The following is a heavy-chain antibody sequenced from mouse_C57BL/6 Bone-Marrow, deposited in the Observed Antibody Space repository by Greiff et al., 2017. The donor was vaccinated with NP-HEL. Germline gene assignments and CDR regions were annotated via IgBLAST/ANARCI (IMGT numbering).Heavy chain of an antibody. Sequence: VQLQQSGPVLVKPGPSVKISCKASGFTFTDYYMHWVKQSHGKSLEWIGLVYPYNGGTSYNQKFKGKATLTADTSSNTAYMQLSSLTTEDSAIYYCARGHYGSSSPFAYWGQGTLVTVSA. J-gene: IGHJ3*01. V-gene: IGHV1-36*01. CDR1: GFTFTDYY. CDR3: ARGHYGSSSPFAY. CDR2: VYPYNGGT. D-gene: IGHD1-1*01.